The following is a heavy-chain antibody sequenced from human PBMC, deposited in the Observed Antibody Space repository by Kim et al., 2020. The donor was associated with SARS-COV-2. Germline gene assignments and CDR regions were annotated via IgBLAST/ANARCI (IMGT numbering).Heavy chain of an antibody. CDR3: ARDLFLGPYSSSWYGPAGFDP. J-gene: IGHJ5*02. V-gene: IGHV4-34*01. CDR1: GGSFSGYY. Sequence: SETLSLTCAVYGGSFSGYYWSWIRQPPGKGLEWIGEINHSGSTNYNPSLKSRVTISVDTSKNQFSLKLSSVTAADTAVYYCARDLFLGPYSSSWYGPAGFDPWGQGTLVTVSS. D-gene: IGHD6-13*01. CDR2: INHSGST.